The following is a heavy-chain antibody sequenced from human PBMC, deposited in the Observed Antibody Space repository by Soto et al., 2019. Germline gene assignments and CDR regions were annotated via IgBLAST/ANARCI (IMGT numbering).Heavy chain of an antibody. V-gene: IGHV1-69*01. Sequence: KVSCKASGGTFSSYTISWVRQAPGQGLEWMGGIIPIFGTANYAQKFQGRVTITADESTSTAYMELSSLRSEDTAVYYCALCIAVAGTWFDYWGQGTLVTVSS. CDR2: IIPIFGTA. CDR1: GGTFSSYT. D-gene: IGHD6-19*01. CDR3: ALCIAVAGTWFDY. J-gene: IGHJ4*02.